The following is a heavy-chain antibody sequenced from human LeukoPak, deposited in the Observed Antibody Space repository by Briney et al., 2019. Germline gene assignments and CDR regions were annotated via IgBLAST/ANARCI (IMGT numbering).Heavy chain of an antibody. Sequence: GGSLRLSCAASGFTFSSYSMNWVRQAPGKGLEWVSYISSSSSTIYYADSVKGRFTISRDNAKNSLYLQMNSLRAEDTAVYYCARRGYGSGSYNLGYWGQGTLVTVSS. J-gene: IGHJ4*02. CDR2: ISSSSSTI. CDR1: GFTFSSYS. V-gene: IGHV3-48*01. D-gene: IGHD3-10*01. CDR3: ARRGYGSGSYNLGY.